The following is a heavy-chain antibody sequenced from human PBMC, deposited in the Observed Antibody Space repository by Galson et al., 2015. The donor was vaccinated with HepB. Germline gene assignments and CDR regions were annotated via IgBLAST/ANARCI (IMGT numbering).Heavy chain of an antibody. J-gene: IGHJ6*02. D-gene: IGHD1-20*01. CDR2: IIPRVGT. V-gene: IGHV4-34*01. CDR3: ARGAITGGLRGYAMDV. CDR1: GGSFSGYY. Sequence: ETLSLTCAVYGGSFSGYYWTWIRQPPGRGLEWIGEIIPRVGTNYSPSLKSRVTISEDTSKSQFSLNLSSVTAADTAVYYCARGAITGGLRGYAMDVWGQGTTVTVSS.